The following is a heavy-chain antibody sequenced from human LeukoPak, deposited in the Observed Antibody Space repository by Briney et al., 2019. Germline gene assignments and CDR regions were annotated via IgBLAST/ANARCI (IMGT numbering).Heavy chain of an antibody. J-gene: IGHJ5*02. CDR2: IKQEGSEK. D-gene: IGHD6-13*01. Sequence: GGALRLSCAASGFTFSSYWMSWVRQAPGKGLEWVANIKQEGSEKHYVDSVKGRFTISRDNAKNTLYLQMNSLRAEDTAVYYCARDWGIAAALFWFDPWGQGTLVTVSS. V-gene: IGHV3-7*01. CDR1: GFTFSSYW. CDR3: ARDWGIAAALFWFDP.